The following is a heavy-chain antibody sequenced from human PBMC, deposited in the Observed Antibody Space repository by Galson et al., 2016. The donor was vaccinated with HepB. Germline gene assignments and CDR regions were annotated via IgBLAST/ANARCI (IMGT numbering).Heavy chain of an antibody. V-gene: IGHV3-30*04. J-gene: IGHJ4*02. Sequence: SLRLSCAGSGFTFSSHALHWVRQAPGKGLEWVAIVSDDGSKRDYADSVRGRFTTSRDNSKNTLSLQMSSLRGEDTAVYYCARPPVDGGYSYGPFDHWGQGILVTVS. D-gene: IGHD5-18*01. CDR3: ARPPVDGGYSYGPFDH. CDR1: GFTFSSHA. CDR2: VSDDGSKR.